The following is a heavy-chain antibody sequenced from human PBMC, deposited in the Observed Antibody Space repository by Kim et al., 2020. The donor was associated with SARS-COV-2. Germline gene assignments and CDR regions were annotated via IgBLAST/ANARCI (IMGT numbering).Heavy chain of an antibody. V-gene: IGHV3-23*03. J-gene: IGHJ4*01. D-gene: IGHD2-2*01. CDR1: GFSFSSYY. CDR3: GEKNTRDWRAFDS. CDR2: INSNGGYII. Sequence: GGSLRLSCAASGFSFSSYYMSWVRQAPGKGLEWVAFINSNGGYIIYSDALVKGWFTSSSDNYKTLAQQKKNRTSAEAMADYYCGEKNTRDWRAFDSCG.